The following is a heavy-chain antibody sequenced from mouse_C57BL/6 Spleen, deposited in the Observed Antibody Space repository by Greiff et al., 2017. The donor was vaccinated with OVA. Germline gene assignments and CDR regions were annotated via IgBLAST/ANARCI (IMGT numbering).Heavy chain of an antibody. D-gene: IGHD1-1*01. Sequence: QVHVKQSGAELVKPGASVKISCKASGYAFSSYWMNWVKQRPGKGLEWIGQIYPGDGDTNYNGKFKGKATLTADKSSSTAYMQLSSLTSEDSAVYFCAREGTTDFDYWGQGTTLTVSS. CDR1: GYAFSSYW. J-gene: IGHJ2*01. V-gene: IGHV1-80*01. CDR2: IYPGDGDT. CDR3: AREGTTDFDY.